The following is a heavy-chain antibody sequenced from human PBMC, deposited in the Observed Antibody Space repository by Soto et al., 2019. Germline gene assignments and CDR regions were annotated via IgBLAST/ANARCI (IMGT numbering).Heavy chain of an antibody. CDR1: GFSLSTSGVG. CDR3: AHVLVVVANYGMAV. D-gene: IGHD2-15*01. J-gene: IGHJ6*02. V-gene: IGHV2-5*02. CDR2: IYWDDDK. Sequence: QITLKESGPPLVKPTQTLTLTCTFSGFSLSTSGVGVGWIRQPPGKALEWLALIYWDDDKRYSPSLTSRLTITKDTSKNQVVLTMTNMDPVDTATYYCAHVLVVVANYGMAVWGQGTTVTVSS.